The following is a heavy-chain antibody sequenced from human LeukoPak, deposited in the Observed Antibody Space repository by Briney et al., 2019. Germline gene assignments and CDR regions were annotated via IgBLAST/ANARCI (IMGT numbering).Heavy chain of an antibody. J-gene: IGHJ4*02. CDR1: GCTSRNAT. CDR2: IRSKAYGETT. V-gene: IGHV3-49*02. D-gene: IGHD2-2*01. Sequence: GRSLRLSSRLSGCTSRNATMIWLRQAPGKGLEWVGFIRSKAYGETTEYAASVKGRFTISRDDSKSIAYLQMNRLKTEDTAVYCFIRDLLSATPFDYWGQGTLVTVSS. CDR3: IRDLLSATPFDY.